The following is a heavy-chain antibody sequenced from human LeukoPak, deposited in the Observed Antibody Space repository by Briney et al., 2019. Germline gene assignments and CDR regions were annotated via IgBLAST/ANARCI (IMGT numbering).Heavy chain of an antibody. V-gene: IGHV3-23*01. D-gene: IGHD2-21*02. Sequence: SGGSLRLSCAASGFTFSSYAMSWVRQAPGKGLEWVSAISGSGGSTYYADSVKGRFTISRDNSKNTLYLQMNSLRAEDTAVYYCAKVVTAMNYYYYYGMDVWGQGTTVTVSS. CDR2: ISGSGGST. CDR3: AKVVTAMNYYYYYGMDV. J-gene: IGHJ6*02. CDR1: GFTFSSYA.